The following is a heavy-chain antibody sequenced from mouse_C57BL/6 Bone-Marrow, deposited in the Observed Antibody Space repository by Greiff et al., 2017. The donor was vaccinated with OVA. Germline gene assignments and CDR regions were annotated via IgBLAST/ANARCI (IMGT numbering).Heavy chain of an antibody. CDR1: GFTFSSYG. D-gene: IGHD2-12*01. CDR2: ISSGGSYT. J-gene: IGHJ4*01. CDR3: ANSPYAMDY. Sequence: EVQRVESGGDLVKPGGSLKLSCAASGFTFSSYGMSWVRQTPDKRLEWVATISSGGSYTYYPDSVKGRFTISRDNAKNTLYLQMSSLKSEDTAMYYCANSPYAMDYWGQGTSVTVSS. V-gene: IGHV5-6*01.